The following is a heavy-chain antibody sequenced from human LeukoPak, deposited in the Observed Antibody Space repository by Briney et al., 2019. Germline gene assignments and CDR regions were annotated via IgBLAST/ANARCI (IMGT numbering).Heavy chain of an antibody. J-gene: IGHJ3*02. CDR2: ILYSQST. V-gene: IGHV4-39*07. Sequence: NPSETLSLTCTVSGGSISTSSYYWVWHRHPPEKRLEWIGNILYSQSTYYSSTIKSRVTISLDTSRNQFSLKLNSVTAADTAVYYCAKAIGFGLVDIWGRGTMVTVSS. D-gene: IGHD2-2*01. CDR3: AKAIGFGLVDI. CDR1: GGSISTSSYY.